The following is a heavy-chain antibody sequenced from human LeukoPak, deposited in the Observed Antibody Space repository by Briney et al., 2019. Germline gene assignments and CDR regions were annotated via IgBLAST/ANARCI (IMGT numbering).Heavy chain of an antibody. CDR1: GESISSTGYY. D-gene: IGHD2-21*01. Sequence: PSETLSLTCTVSGESISSTGYYWGWIRQPPGKGLEWIGHMSYSGNTFYSPSLKSRVTISVDTSKNHFSLKLTSVTAADMSIYYCARRIAYSSMDVWGKGTTVTVST. V-gene: IGHV4-39*02. J-gene: IGHJ6*04. CDR2: MSYSGNT. CDR3: ARRIAYSSMDV.